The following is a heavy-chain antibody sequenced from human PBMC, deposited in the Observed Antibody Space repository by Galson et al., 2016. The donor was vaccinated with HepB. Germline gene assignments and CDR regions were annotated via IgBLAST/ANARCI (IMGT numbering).Heavy chain of an antibody. CDR2: IFHSGRV. V-gene: IGHV4-4*02. D-gene: IGHD6-19*01. CDR3: ARESLRGGWGSGFDC. J-gene: IGHJ4*02. CDR1: GVSISSSDW. Sequence: SETLSLTCAVSGVSISSSDWWSWVRQPPGQGLEWIGQIFHSGRVNYTPSLASRVTISVDTSNNHFSLRLTSVTAADTALYYCARESLRGGWGSGFDCWGQGTLVTVSS.